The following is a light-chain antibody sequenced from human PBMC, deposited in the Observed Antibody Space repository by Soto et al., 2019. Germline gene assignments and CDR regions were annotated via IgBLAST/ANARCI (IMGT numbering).Light chain of an antibody. Sequence: DIQMTQSPSSLSASVGDRVTITCRASQGIRNELGWYQQKPGKAPKRLIYAASSLQSGVPSGFSGSGYGTEFTLTISSLQPEDFATYYCLQHNSYPHTFGGGTKVDIK. V-gene: IGKV1-17*01. CDR3: LQHNSYPHT. J-gene: IGKJ4*01. CDR2: AAS. CDR1: QGIRNE.